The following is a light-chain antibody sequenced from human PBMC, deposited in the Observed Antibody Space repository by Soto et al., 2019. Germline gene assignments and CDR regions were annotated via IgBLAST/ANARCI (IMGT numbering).Light chain of an antibody. J-gene: IGLJ1*01. CDR3: GTWDSSLSAFV. CDR1: SSNIGNNY. CDR2: DNN. V-gene: IGLV1-51*01. Sequence: QSVLTQPPSVSAAPGQKVTISCSGSSSNIGNNYVSWYQQFPGTAPKLLIYDNNKRPSGVPDPFSGSKSGTSATLGITGLQTGDQADYYCGTWDSSLSAFVFGTGTKLTVL.